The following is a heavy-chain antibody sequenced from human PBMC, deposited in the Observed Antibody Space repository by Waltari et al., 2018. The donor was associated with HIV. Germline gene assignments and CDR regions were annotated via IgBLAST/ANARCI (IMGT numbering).Heavy chain of an antibody. Sequence: QVQLQESGPGLVKPSQTLSLTCTVSGGSISSGSYYWSWIRQPAGKGLEWIGRIYTSGSTNNTPSLNSRGTISVDTSKKQFSLKLSSVTAADTAVYYCARDNYLTGYYYYGMDVWGQGTTVTVSS. CDR2: IYTSGST. CDR3: ARDNYLTGYYYYGMDV. CDR1: GGSISSGSYY. D-gene: IGHD4-4*01. J-gene: IGHJ6*02. V-gene: IGHV4-61*02.